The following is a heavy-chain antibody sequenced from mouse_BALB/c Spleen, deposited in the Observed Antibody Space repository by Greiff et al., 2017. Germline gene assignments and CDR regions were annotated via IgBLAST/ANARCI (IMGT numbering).Heavy chain of an antibody. CDR3: ARDDLYYAMDY. CDR1: GFTFSDYY. CDR2: ISDGGSYT. V-gene: IGHV5-4*02. Sequence: DVKLVESGGGLVKPGGSLKLSCAASGFTFSDYYMYWVRQTPEKRLEWVATISDGGSYTYYPDSVKGRFTISRDNAKNNLYLQMSSLKSEDTAMYYCARDDLYYAMDYWGQGTSVTVSS. J-gene: IGHJ4*01.